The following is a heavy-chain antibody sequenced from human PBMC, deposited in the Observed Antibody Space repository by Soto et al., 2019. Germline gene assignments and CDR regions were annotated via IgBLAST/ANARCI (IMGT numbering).Heavy chain of an antibody. CDR2: SYWDDDK. D-gene: IGHD3-10*01. Sequence: QITLKESGPPLVKPTQALTLTCTFPGFSLSTSGVGVGWSRQPPGRALEWLALSYWDDDKRYSPSLTSRLTITKDTSKNQLVLTMTNMDPVDTATYYCAHIGSGSYYNAFDYWGQGTLVTVSS. CDR1: GFSLSTSGVG. V-gene: IGHV2-5*02. J-gene: IGHJ4*02. CDR3: AHIGSGSYYNAFDY.